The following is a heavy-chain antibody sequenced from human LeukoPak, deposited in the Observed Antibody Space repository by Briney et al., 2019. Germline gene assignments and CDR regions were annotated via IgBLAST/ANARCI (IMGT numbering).Heavy chain of an antibody. V-gene: IGHV4-59*01. D-gene: IGHD6-19*01. CDR2: IYYSGST. J-gene: IGHJ4*02. CDR1: GGSISSYY. Sequence: PSETLSLTCTVSGGSISSYYWSWIRQPQGKALEWIGYIYYSGSTNYNPSLKSRVTILVDTSNNQFSLKLNSVTAADTAVYYCARGQWLVPAFDYWGQGTLVTVSS. CDR3: ARGQWLVPAFDY.